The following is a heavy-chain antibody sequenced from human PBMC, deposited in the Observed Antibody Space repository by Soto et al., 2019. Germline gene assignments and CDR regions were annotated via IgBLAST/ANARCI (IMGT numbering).Heavy chain of an antibody. CDR1: GGSFSGYY. J-gene: IGHJ4*02. Sequence: QVQLQQWGAGLLKPSETLSLTCAVYGGSFSGYYWSWIRQPPGKGLEWIGEINHSGSTNYNPSLKSRVTISVDTSKNQFSLKLSSVTAADTAVYYCARQVGSGYEFDYWGQGTLVTVSS. V-gene: IGHV4-34*01. CDR2: INHSGST. CDR3: ARQVGSGYEFDY. D-gene: IGHD5-12*01.